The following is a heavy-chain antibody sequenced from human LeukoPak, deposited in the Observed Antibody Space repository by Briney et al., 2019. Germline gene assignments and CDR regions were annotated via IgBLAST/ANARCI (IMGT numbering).Heavy chain of an antibody. CDR3: AKVGSSGWYEGRLFDY. CDR2: ISGSGGST. J-gene: IGHJ4*02. V-gene: IGHV3-23*01. Sequence: GSLRLSCAASGFTFSSYAMSWVRQAPGKGLEWVSAISGSGGSTYYADSVKGRFTISRDNSKNTLYLQMNSLRAEDTAVYYCAKVGSSGWYEGRLFDYWGQGTLVTVSS. D-gene: IGHD6-19*01. CDR1: GFTFSSYA.